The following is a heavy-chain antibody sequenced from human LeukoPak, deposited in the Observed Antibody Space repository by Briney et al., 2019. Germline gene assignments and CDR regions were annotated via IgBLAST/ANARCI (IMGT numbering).Heavy chain of an antibody. CDR3: AKDLLGYCSSTSCQSSNFDY. CDR2: ISGSGGST. CDR1: GFTFSSYA. D-gene: IGHD2-2*01. V-gene: IGHV3-23*01. Sequence: PGGSLRLSCSVSGFTFSSYAMSWVRQAPGKGLEWVSAISGSGGSTYYADSVKGRFTISRDNSKNTLYLQMNSLRAEDTAVYYCAKDLLGYCSSTSCQSSNFDYWGQGTLVTVSS. J-gene: IGHJ4*02.